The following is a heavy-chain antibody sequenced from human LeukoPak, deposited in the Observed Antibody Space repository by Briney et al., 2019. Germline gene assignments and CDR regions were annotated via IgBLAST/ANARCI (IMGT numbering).Heavy chain of an antibody. J-gene: IGHJ6*03. V-gene: IGHV4-38-2*01. Sequence: TETLSLTCAVSGYSISSGYYWGWIRQPPGKGLEWIGSIYHSGSTYYNPSLKSRVTISVDTSKNQFSLKLSSVTAADTAVYYCARHNYCSSTSCFHMDVWGKGTTVTVSS. CDR1: GYSISSGYY. CDR2: IYHSGST. D-gene: IGHD2-2*01. CDR3: ARHNYCSSTSCFHMDV.